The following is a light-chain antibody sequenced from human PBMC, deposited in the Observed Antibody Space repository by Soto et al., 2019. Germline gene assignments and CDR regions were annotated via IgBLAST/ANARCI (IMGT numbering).Light chain of an antibody. CDR1: QSISSW. V-gene: IGKV1-5*03. CDR3: QQYDVYST. Sequence: DIQISQSPSTLSASVGGTVTITCRASQSISSWLAWYQQKPGIAPKLLIYKVSTLQSGVPSRFSGSGYGTVFTLTISRLQPDDSATYYCQQYDVYSTFGQGTKVDIK. J-gene: IGKJ1*01. CDR2: KVS.